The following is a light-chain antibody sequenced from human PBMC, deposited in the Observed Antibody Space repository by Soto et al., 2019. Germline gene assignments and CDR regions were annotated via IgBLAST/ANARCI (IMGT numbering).Light chain of an antibody. CDR3: SSYTSSSTLV. CDR1: SSDVGGYNY. J-gene: IGLJ1*01. Sequence: QSALTQPASVSGSPGQSITISCTGTSSDVGGYNYVSWYQQHPGKAPKLMIYDVNNRPSGVSNRFSGSKSGNTASLTISVLQAEDEADYYCSSYTSSSTLVFGTGTKVTVL. CDR2: DVN. V-gene: IGLV2-14*03.